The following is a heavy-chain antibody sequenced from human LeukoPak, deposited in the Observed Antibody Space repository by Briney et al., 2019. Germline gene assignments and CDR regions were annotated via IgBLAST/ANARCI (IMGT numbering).Heavy chain of an antibody. CDR1: GGSISSYY. CDR2: IYTSGST. D-gene: IGHD3-22*01. J-gene: IGHJ3*02. CDR3: ARNGIVTDAFDI. Sequence: SETLSLTCTVSGGSISSYYWSWIRQPAGKGLVWIGRIYTSGSTNYNPSLKSRVTMSVDTSKNQFSLKLSSVTAADTAVYYCARNGIVTDAFDIWGQGTMVTVSS. V-gene: IGHV4-4*07.